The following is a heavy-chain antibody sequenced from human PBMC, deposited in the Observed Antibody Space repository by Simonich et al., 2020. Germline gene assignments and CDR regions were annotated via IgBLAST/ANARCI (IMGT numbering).Heavy chain of an antibody. V-gene: IGHV3-48*01. CDR2: ISSSSSTI. Sequence: EVQLVESGGGLVQPGGSRRLSCAASGFTFSSYSMNWVRQAPGKGREWVSYISSSSSTIYYADSVKGRFTISRDNAKNSLYLQMNSLRAEDTAVYYCARDSSYYAFDIWGQGTMVTVSS. J-gene: IGHJ3*02. D-gene: IGHD5-12*01. CDR1: GFTFSSYS. CDR3: ARDSSYYAFDI.